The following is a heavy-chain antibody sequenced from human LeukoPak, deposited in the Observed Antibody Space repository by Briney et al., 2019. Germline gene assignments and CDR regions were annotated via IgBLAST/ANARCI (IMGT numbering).Heavy chain of an antibody. Sequence: SVKVSCKASGGTFSSYAISWVRQAPGQGLEWMGGIIPIFGTANYAQKFQGRVTITADESTSTAYMELSSLRSEDTAVYYCARSGWLTRPWFDPWGQGTLVTVSS. CDR1: GGTFSSYA. CDR2: IIPIFGTA. V-gene: IGHV1-69*13. D-gene: IGHD6-19*01. J-gene: IGHJ5*02. CDR3: ARSGWLTRPWFDP.